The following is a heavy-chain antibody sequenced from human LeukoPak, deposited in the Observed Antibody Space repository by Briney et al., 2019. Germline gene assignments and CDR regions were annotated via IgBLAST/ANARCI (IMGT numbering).Heavy chain of an antibody. D-gene: IGHD2-15*01. CDR2: VWYDGSNK. Sequence: GGSLRLSCAASGFIFSNYGMHWVRQAPGKGLEWVAVVWYDGSNKYYADSVKGRFTISRDNAKNSLYLQMNSLRAEDTAVYYCARVYIAEDYWGQGTLVTISS. V-gene: IGHV3-33*01. J-gene: IGHJ4*02. CDR3: ARVYIAEDY. CDR1: GFIFSNYG.